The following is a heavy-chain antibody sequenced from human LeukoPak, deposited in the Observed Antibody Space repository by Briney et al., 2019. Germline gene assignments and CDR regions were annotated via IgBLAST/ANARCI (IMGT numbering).Heavy chain of an antibody. CDR1: GFTFRTYA. CDR2: ISGSGGTT. J-gene: IGHJ4*02. D-gene: IGHD3-16*01. V-gene: IGHV3-23*01. CDR3: AKVPIRLLGGGGRVDY. Sequence: GGSLRLSCAASGFTFRTYAMSWVRQAPGKGLEWVSAISGSGGTTYYADSVKGRFTISRDNSKNMLYLQMNSLRAEDTAVYYCAKVPIRLLGGGGRVDYWGQGTLVTVSS.